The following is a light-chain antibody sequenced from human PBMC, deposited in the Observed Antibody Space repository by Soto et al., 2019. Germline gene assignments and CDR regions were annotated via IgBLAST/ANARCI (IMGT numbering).Light chain of an antibody. Sequence: QSVLTQPASVSGSPGQSITISCTGTSSDVGGYNYVSWYQQLPGKAPKLMIFEVSHRPSGVSNRFSGSKSGNTASLTISGLQAEDEADYYCSSYSSSSTPWVFGGGTKLTVL. V-gene: IGLV2-14*01. CDR2: EVS. J-gene: IGLJ3*02. CDR1: SSDVGGYNY. CDR3: SSYSSSSTPWV.